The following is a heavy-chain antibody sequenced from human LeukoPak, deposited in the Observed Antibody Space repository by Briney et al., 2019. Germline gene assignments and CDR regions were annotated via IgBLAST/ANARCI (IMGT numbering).Heavy chain of an antibody. CDR1: GFTFSSYA. CDR2: ISGSGGST. J-gene: IGHJ4*02. Sequence: PGGSLRLSCAASGFTFSSYAMNWVRQAPGKGLECVSTISGSGGSTCYADSVKGRFTISRDNSKNTLYLQMNSLRAEDTAVYYCAKALGGSGSNFDYWGQGTLVTVSS. D-gene: IGHD3-10*01. CDR3: AKALGGSGSNFDY. V-gene: IGHV3-23*01.